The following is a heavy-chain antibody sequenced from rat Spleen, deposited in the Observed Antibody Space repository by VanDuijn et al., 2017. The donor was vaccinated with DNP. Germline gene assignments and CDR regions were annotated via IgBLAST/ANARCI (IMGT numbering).Heavy chain of an antibody. J-gene: IGHJ1*01. Sequence: EVQLQESGPGLVKPSQSLSLTCSVTGFSITSNYWAWIRKFPGNKMEWIGYINYSGSTGYNPSLKSRISISRDTSKNQFFLHLNSVTTEDTATYYCARGNDGYYPNWYFDFWGPGTMVTVSS. CDR2: INYSGST. D-gene: IGHD1-12*03. CDR3: ARGNDGYYPNWYFDF. CDR1: GFSITSNY. V-gene: IGHV3-1*01.